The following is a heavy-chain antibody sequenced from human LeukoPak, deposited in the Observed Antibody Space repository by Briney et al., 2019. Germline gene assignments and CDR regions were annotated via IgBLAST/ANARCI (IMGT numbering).Heavy chain of an antibody. V-gene: IGHV5-51*01. CDR3: ARPNIVATISGAFDI. CDR2: IYPGDSDT. J-gene: IGHJ3*02. D-gene: IGHD5-12*01. Sequence: GESLKISCKDSGYSFTSYWIGWVRQMPGKGLEWMGIIYPGDSDTRYSPSFQGQVTISADKSISTAYLQWSSLKASDTAMYYCARPNIVATISGAFDIWGQGTMVTVSS. CDR1: GYSFTSYW.